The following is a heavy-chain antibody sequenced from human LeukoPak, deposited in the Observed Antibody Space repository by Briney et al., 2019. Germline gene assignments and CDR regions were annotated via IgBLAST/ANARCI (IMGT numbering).Heavy chain of an antibody. D-gene: IGHD6-19*01. CDR3: ATPAPRIYSSGWSGAFDI. CDR1: GYTFTSYG. V-gene: IGHV1-69*05. Sequence: ASVKVSCKASGYTFTSYGISWVRQAPGQGLEWMGGIIPIFGTANYAQKFQGRVTITTDESTSTAYMELSSLRSEDTAVYYCATPAPRIYSSGWSGAFDIWGQGTMVTVSS. CDR2: IIPIFGTA. J-gene: IGHJ3*02.